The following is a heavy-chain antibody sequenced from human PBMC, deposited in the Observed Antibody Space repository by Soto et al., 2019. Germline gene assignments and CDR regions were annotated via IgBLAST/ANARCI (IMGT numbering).Heavy chain of an antibody. J-gene: IGHJ3*02. CDR1: GYTFTSYG. D-gene: IGHD6-19*01. V-gene: IGHV1-18*01. Sequence: QVQLVQSGAEVKKPGASVKVSCKASGYTFTSYGISWVRQAPGQGLEWMGWISAYNGNTNYAQKLQGRVTMTTDTSTSRANMGRRSRRSGDRAVEYCARGGLAVAVDGAFDIWGQGTMVTVSS. CDR3: ARGGLAVAVDGAFDI. CDR2: ISAYNGNT.